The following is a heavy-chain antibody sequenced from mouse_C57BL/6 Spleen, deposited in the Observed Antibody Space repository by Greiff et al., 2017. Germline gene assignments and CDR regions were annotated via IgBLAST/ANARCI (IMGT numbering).Heavy chain of an antibody. CDR2: ISDGGSYT. V-gene: IGHV5-4*01. Sequence: EVQRVESGGGLVKPGGSLKLSCAASGFTFSSYAMSWVRQTPEKRLEWVATISDGGSYTYYPDNVKGRFTISRDNAKNNLYLQMSHLKSEDTAMYYCARDFSDYLDYWGQGTTLTVSS. CDR1: GFTFSSYA. J-gene: IGHJ2*01. CDR3: ARDFSDYLDY. D-gene: IGHD1-3*01.